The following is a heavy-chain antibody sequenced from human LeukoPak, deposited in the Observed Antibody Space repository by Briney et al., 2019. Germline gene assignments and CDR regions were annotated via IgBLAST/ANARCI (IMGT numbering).Heavy chain of an antibody. J-gene: IGHJ4*02. V-gene: IGHV4-34*01. CDR2: INHSGST. CDR3: ARDARGSGYEDYFDY. CDR1: GGSFSGYY. Sequence: PSETLSLTCAVYGGSFSGYYWSWIRQPPGKGLEWIGEINHSGSTNYNPSLKSRVTISVDTSKNQFSLKLSSVTAADTAVYYCARDARGSGYEDYFDYWGQGTLVTVSS. D-gene: IGHD5-12*01.